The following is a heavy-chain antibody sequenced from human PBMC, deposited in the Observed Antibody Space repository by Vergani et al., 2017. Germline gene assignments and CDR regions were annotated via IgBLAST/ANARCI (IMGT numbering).Heavy chain of an antibody. V-gene: IGHV1-69*13. J-gene: IGHJ6*03. Sequence: QVQLVQSGAEVKKPGSSVKVSCKASGGTFSSYAISWVRQAPGQGLEWMGGIIPIFGTANYAQKFQGRVTFTADESTSTAYIELSSLRSEDTAVYYCARGPTYDILTGYYYYYCMDVWGKGTTVTVSS. CDR1: GGTFSSYA. D-gene: IGHD3-9*01. CDR3: ARGPTYDILTGYYYYYCMDV. CDR2: IIPIFGTA.